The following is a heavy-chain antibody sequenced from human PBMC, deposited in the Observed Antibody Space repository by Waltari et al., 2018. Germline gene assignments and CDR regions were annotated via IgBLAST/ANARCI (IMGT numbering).Heavy chain of an antibody. J-gene: IGHJ2*01. V-gene: IGHV1-69*01. CDR2: IIPIFGTA. CDR1: GGTFSSYA. CDR3: ARDPLGYGGNFFLYWYFDL. Sequence: QVQLVQSGAEVKKPGSSVKVSCKASGGTFSSYAISWVRQAPGQGLEWMGGIIPIFGTANYAQKFQGRVTITADESTSTAYMELSSLRSEDTAVYYCARDPLGYGGNFFLYWYFDLWGRGTLVTVSS. D-gene: IGHD2-21*02.